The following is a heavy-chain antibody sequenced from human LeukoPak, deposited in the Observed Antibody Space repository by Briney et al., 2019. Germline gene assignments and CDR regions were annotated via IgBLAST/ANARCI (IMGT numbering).Heavy chain of an antibody. CDR1: GGSISSYY. CDR2: IYTSGGT. J-gene: IGHJ4*02. V-gene: IGHV4-4*07. CDR3: ARHFVPYYDILTGRGEYYFDY. D-gene: IGHD3-9*01. Sequence: SETLSLTCTVSGGSISSYYWSWIRQPAGKGLEWIGRIYTSGGTNYNPSLKSRVTMSVDTSKNQFSLKLSSVTAADTAVYYCARHFVPYYDILTGRGEYYFDYWGQGTLVTVSS.